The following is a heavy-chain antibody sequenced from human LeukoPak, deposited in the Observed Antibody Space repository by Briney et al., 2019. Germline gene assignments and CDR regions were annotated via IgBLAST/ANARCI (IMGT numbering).Heavy chain of an antibody. V-gene: IGHV3-21*01. J-gene: IGHJ5*02. CDR2: ISSSSSYI. D-gene: IGHD2-2*01. CDR1: GFTFSSYS. Sequence: GGSLRLSCAASGFTFSSYSMNWVRQAPGKGLEWVSSISSSSSYIYYADSVKGRFTISRDNAKNSLYLQMNSLRAEDTAVYYCARDSDYRSSTSCSSNWFDPWGQGTLVTVSS. CDR3: ARDSDYRSSTSCSSNWFDP.